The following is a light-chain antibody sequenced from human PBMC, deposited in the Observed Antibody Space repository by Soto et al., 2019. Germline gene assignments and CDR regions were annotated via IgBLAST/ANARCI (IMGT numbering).Light chain of an antibody. J-gene: IGLJ2*01. CDR3: SSYRSTYPLVV. CDR1: SSDIDTYDY. CDR2: DVT. V-gene: IGLV2-14*03. Sequence: QSALTQPASVSGSPGQSITISCTGTSSDIDTYDYVSWYQQHPGKAPKLMIYDVTNRPSGVSDRFSGSKSGNTASLTISGLQAEDEADYYCSSYRSTYPLVVFGGGTKLTVL.